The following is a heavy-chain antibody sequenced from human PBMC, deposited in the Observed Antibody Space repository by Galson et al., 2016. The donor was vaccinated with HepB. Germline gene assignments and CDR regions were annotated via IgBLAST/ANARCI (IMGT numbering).Heavy chain of an antibody. CDR2: FSYDGTNK. CDR1: GFTFSSYA. CDR3: ARDVHTSLIGSGWAFDL. V-gene: IGHV3-30*04. J-gene: IGHJ3*01. Sequence: SLRLSCAASGFTFSSYAMHWVRQAPGKGLEWVAMFSYDGTNKYYGDSVKGRFTVSRDNSKNTVYLQMNSLGPEDTAVYYCARDVHTSLIGSGWAFDLWGQGTRVTVSS. D-gene: IGHD5-18*01.